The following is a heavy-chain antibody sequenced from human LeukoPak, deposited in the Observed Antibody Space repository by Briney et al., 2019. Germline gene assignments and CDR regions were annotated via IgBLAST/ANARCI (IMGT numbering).Heavy chain of an antibody. V-gene: IGHV6-1*01. CDR3: ARGSSTAGPYGMDV. CDR1: GDSVSSNSAA. Sequence: SQTLSLTCAISGDSVSSNSAAWNWIRQSPSRGLEWLGRTYYRSKWFNGYAESVKSRISINPDTSKNQFSLQLNFVTPEDTAVYYCARGSSTAGPYGMDVWGQGTTVTVSS. J-gene: IGHJ6*02. CDR2: TYYRSKWFN. D-gene: IGHD6-13*01.